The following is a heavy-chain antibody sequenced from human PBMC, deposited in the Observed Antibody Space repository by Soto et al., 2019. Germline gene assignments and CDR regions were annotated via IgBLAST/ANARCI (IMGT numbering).Heavy chain of an antibody. CDR3: ARDHIVAQPRAFDI. D-gene: IGHD2-21*01. V-gene: IGHV1-3*01. CDR2: INAGNGNT. Sequence: ASVKLSCKASGYTFTSYAMHWVRQAPGQRLEWMGWINAGNGNTKYSQKFQGRVTITRDTSASTAYMELSSLRSEDTAVYYCARDHIVAQPRAFDIWGKGTLDTVSS. J-gene: IGHJ3*02. CDR1: GYTFTSYA.